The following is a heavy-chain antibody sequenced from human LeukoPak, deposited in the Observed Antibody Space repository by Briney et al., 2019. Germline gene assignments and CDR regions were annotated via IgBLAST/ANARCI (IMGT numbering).Heavy chain of an antibody. J-gene: IGHJ4*02. Sequence: ASVKVSCKAPGYTFTGYYMHWVRHAPGQGLEWMGWINPNSDGTNYAQKFQGRVTLTRDTTISTAYMGISRLRSDDTGVYYCARAITIFGVGGWGQETLVTVSS. CDR3: ARAITIFGVGG. CDR2: INPNSDGT. D-gene: IGHD3-3*01. V-gene: IGHV1-2*02. CDR1: GYTFTGYY.